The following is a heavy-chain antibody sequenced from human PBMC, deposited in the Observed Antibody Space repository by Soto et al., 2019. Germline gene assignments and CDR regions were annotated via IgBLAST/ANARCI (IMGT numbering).Heavy chain of an antibody. V-gene: IGHV4-59*08. J-gene: IGHJ4*02. CDR1: GGSISSYY. Sequence: QVQLQESGPGLVKPSETLSLTGTVSGGSISSYYWSWIRQPPGKGLEWIGYIYYSGTTNYNPSLTSRVTXSXDXXKNQFSLKLSSVTAADTAVYYCARHPTVTEYHFDYWGQGTLVTVSS. CDR2: IYYSGTT. D-gene: IGHD4-17*01. CDR3: ARHPTVTEYHFDY.